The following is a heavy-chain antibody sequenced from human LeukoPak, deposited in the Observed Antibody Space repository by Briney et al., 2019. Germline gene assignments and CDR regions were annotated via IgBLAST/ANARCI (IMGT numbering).Heavy chain of an antibody. V-gene: IGHV3-30-3*01. CDR1: GFTFSSYA. D-gene: IGHD1-26*01. Sequence: GSLRLSCAASGFTFSSYAMHWVRQAPGKGLEWVAVISYDGSNKYYADSVKGRFTISRDNSKNTLYLQMNSLRAEDTAVYYCARPGGSGANDYWGQGTLVTVSS. CDR3: ARPGGSGANDY. CDR2: ISYDGSNK. J-gene: IGHJ4*02.